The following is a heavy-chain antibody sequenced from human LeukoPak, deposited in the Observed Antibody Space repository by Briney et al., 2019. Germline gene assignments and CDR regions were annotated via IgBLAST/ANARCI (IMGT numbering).Heavy chain of an antibody. CDR1: GYTFTGYY. Sequence: ASVKVSCKASGYTFTGYYMHWVRQAPGQGLEWMGWINPNSGGTNYAQKFQGRVTMTRDTSISTAYMELSRLRSDDTAVYYCARLEGGDGWYYFDSWGQGTLVTVSS. CDR2: INPNSGGT. V-gene: IGHV1-2*02. CDR3: ARLEGGDGWYYFDS. J-gene: IGHJ4*02. D-gene: IGHD6-19*01.